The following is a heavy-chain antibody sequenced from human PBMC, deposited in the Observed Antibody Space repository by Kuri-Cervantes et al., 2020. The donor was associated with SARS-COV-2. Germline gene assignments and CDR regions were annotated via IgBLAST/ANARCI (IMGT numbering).Heavy chain of an antibody. Sequence: SVKVSCKASGYTFTSYGISWVRQAPGQGLEWMGGIIPIFGIANYAQKFQGRVTITADKSTSTAYMELSSLRSEDTAVYYCARDRAPRPSIAGTFDPWGQGTLVTVSS. D-gene: IGHD2/OR15-2a*01. CDR3: ARDRAPRPSIAGTFDP. CDR2: IIPIFGIA. CDR1: GYTFTSYG. J-gene: IGHJ5*02. V-gene: IGHV1-69*10.